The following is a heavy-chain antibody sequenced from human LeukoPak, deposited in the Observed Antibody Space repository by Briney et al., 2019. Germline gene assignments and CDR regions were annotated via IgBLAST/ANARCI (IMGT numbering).Heavy chain of an antibody. D-gene: IGHD6-6*01. CDR2: INPNSGGT. CDR3: ARDQKEAAPPFYYYYYMDV. Sequence: ASVKVSCKASGYTFTGYYMHWVRQAPGQGLEWMGWINPNSGGTNYAQKFQGRVTMTRDTSISTAYMELSSLRSEDTAVYYCARDQKEAAPPFYYYYYMDVWGKGTTVTVSS. CDR1: GYTFTGYY. V-gene: IGHV1-2*02. J-gene: IGHJ6*03.